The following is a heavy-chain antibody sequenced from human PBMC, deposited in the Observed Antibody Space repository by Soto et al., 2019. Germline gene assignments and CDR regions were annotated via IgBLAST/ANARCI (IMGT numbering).Heavy chain of an antibody. Sequence: AAVKLSCKASGYTFTGYYMHWGRQAPGQGLEWMGWINPNSGGTNYAQKFQGRVTMTRDTSISTAYMELSRLRSDDTAVYYCARDDEYQLLCYYYVMDVWGQGTTVIGSS. J-gene: IGHJ6*02. CDR2: INPNSGGT. CDR1: GYTFTGYY. V-gene: IGHV1-2*02. D-gene: IGHD2-2*01. CDR3: ARDDEYQLLCYYYVMDV.